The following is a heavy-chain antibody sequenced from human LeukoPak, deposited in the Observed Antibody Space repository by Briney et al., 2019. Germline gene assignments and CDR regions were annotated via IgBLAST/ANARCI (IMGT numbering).Heavy chain of an antibody. J-gene: IGHJ4*02. CDR1: GFTLRSYV. CDR3: AKFYRATRGACDS. V-gene: IGHV3-23*01. D-gene: IGHD2-21*02. Sequence: GGSLRLSCVASGFTLRSYVMNWVRQTPGKGLEWVSSISGSGDSTFYADSVKGRFTISRDNSKNTLYLQMNSLRAEDTAIYYCAKFYRATRGACDSWGQGTLVTVSS. CDR2: ISGSGDST.